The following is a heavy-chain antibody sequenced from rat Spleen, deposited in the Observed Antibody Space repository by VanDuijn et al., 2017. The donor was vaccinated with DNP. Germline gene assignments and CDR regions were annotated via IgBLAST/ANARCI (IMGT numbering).Heavy chain of an antibody. Sequence: EVQLVESGGGLVQPGRSMKLSCAASGFTSSNYYRTWCRLPPTKVLKWLASIITVWGNTYYRDAVNGRFIIARNNAKSPLYLQMDSLRSDDTPTYYCAGRPPPTRGPFDYWGQGIMVTVSS. CDR2: IITVWGNT. D-gene: IGHD1-4*01. CDR1: GFTSSNYY. V-gene: IGHV5-25*01. CDR3: AGRPPPTRGPFDY. J-gene: IGHJ2*01.